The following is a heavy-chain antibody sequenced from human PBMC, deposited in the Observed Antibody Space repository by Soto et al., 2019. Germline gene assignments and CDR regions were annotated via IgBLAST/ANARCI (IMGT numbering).Heavy chain of an antibody. CDR1: GVTVSSNY. CDR3: ARASTVTTIYDL. D-gene: IGHD4-17*01. J-gene: IGHJ5*02. V-gene: IGHV3-66*01. Sequence: EVQLVESGGGLVQPGGSLRLSCEASGVTVSSNYMSWVRHAPGKGLDWVSIIYSDGTTRYADSVQGRFTISRDSSKNTLYLQLNSLRAEDTAVYYCARASTVTTIYDLWGQGSLVAVSS. CDR2: IYSDGTT.